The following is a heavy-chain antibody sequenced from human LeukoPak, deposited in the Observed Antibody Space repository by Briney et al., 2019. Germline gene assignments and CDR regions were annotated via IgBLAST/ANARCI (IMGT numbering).Heavy chain of an antibody. CDR2: ISYDGSNK. V-gene: IGHV3-30-3*01. CDR1: GFTFSSYA. D-gene: IGHD6-13*01. CDR3: ARVVGYSSSWYADY. J-gene: IGHJ4*02. Sequence: GRSLRLSCAASGFTFSSYAMHWVRQAPGKGLEWVAVISYDGSNKYYADSVKGRFTISRDNSRNTLYLQMSSLRAEDTAVYYCARVVGYSSSWYADYWGQGTLVTVSS.